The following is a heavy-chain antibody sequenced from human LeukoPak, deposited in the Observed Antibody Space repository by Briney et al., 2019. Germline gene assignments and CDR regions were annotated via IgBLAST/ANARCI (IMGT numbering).Heavy chain of an antibody. Sequence: ASVKVSCKASGYTFTSYGISWVRQAPGQGLEWMGWISAYNGNTNYAQKLQGRVTMTTDTSTSTAYMELRSLRSDDTAVYYCAREPSPSGAWLFLDYWGQGTLVTVSS. CDR3: AREPSPSGAWLFLDY. D-gene: IGHD3-22*01. CDR1: GYTFTSYG. V-gene: IGHV1-18*01. J-gene: IGHJ4*02. CDR2: ISAYNGNT.